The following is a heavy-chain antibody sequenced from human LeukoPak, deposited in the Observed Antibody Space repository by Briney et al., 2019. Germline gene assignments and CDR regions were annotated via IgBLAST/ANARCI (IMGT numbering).Heavy chain of an antibody. Sequence: GGSLRLSCAVTGFTFSSYWMSWVRQAPGKGLEWVANIKQDGSEKYYVDSVKGRFTISRDNAKNSLYLQMNSLRAEDTAVYYCARDYDRGFDPWGQGTLVTVSS. D-gene: IGHD3-9*01. CDR3: ARDYDRGFDP. V-gene: IGHV3-7*03. CDR1: GFTFSSYW. J-gene: IGHJ5*02. CDR2: IKQDGSEK.